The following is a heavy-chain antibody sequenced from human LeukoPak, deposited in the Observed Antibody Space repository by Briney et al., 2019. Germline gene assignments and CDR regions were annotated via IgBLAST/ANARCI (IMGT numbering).Heavy chain of an antibody. CDR1: GFTFSSYG. V-gene: IGHV3-30*18. CDR2: ISYDGSNK. D-gene: IGHD2-2*01. Sequence: GWSLRLSCAASGFTFSSYGMHWVRQAPGKGLEWVAAISYDGSNKYYADSVKGRFTISRDNSKNTLYLQMNSLRAEDTAVYYCAKAVVPAAIPDYWGQGTLVTVSS. J-gene: IGHJ4*02. CDR3: AKAVVPAAIPDY.